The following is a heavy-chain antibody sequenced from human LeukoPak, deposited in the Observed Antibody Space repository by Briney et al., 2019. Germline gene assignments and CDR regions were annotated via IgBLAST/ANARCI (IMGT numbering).Heavy chain of an antibody. V-gene: IGHV3-11*01. CDR3: ATSKSATYDGLDL. CDR2: ITSSGSTT. CDR1: GFTFSDHY. Sequence: GGSLRLSCVASGFTFSDHYMSWFRLSPGKGLEWLSYITSSGSTTDYADSVKGRFTISRDNAKNSMFLQMNSLRPEDTAVYYCATSKSATYDGLDLWGQGTRVTVSS. J-gene: IGHJ3*01. D-gene: IGHD2-15*01.